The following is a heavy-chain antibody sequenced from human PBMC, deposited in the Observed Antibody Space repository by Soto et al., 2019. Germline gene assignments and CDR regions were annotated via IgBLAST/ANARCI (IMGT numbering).Heavy chain of an antibody. CDR2: IDYSGST. CDR1: GGSVSSSSFY. D-gene: IGHD3-16*01. V-gene: IGHV4-61*01. J-gene: IGHJ4*01. Sequence: QVQLQESGPGLVKPSETLSLTCAVSGGSVSSSSFYWTWIRQPPGKELEWIGNIDYSGSTKYPPSRWSRVTISIDTCKSQFSLKLSSVTAADTAISYCVGDTYGGLSGDTFDYWGHGTLVTGSS. CDR3: VGDTYGGLSGDTFDY.